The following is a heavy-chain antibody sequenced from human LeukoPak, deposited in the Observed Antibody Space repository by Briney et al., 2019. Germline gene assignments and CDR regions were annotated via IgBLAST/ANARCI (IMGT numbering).Heavy chain of an antibody. CDR2: IYPDGSKT. CDR3: ARVPIGAAYFDY. CDR1: GFTFSSHW. Sequence: GGSLRLSCAASGFTFSSHWMSWVRQAPGKGLEWVANIYPDGSKTYYVDSVKGRFTISRDNAKNSLHLQMNSLRAEDTAVYYCARVPIGAAYFDYWGQGTLVPVSS. J-gene: IGHJ4*02. V-gene: IGHV3-7*01. D-gene: IGHD6-25*01.